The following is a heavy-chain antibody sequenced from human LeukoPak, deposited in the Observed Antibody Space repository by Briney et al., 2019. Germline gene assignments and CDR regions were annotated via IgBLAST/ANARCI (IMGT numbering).Heavy chain of an antibody. CDR3: ARDRGAQWLVPLDY. CDR2: ISSSGSTI. D-gene: IGHD6-19*01. V-gene: IGHV3-48*03. J-gene: IGHJ4*02. Sequence: GGSLRLSCAASGFTFSSHEMNWVRQAPGKGLEWVSYISSSGSTIYYADSVKGRFTISRDNAKNSLYLQMNSLRAEDTAVYYCARDRGAQWLVPLDYWGQGTLVTVSS. CDR1: GFTFSSHE.